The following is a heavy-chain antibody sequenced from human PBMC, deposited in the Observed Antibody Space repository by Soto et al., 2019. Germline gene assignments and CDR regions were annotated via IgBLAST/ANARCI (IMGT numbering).Heavy chain of an antibody. D-gene: IGHD6-19*01. CDR2: IYSAGST. V-gene: IGHV3-66*01. Sequence: GGSLRLSCAASGFTVSGNYMSWVRQAPGKGLEWVSIIYSAGSTYYADSVKGRFTISRDSSKNTLYLQMDSLRVEDTAVFYCAAYSSGSYYFDYWGQGTVVTVSS. J-gene: IGHJ4*02. CDR3: AAYSSGSYYFDY. CDR1: GFTVSGNY.